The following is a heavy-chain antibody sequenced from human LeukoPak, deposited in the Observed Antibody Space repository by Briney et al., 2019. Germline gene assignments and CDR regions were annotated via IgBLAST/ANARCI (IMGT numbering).Heavy chain of an antibody. V-gene: IGHV1-69*05. CDR2: IIPIFGTA. CDR1: GGTFSSYA. D-gene: IGHD1-26*01. J-gene: IGHJ4*02. Sequence: ASVKVSCKASGGTFSSYAISWVRQAPGQGLEWMGGIIPIFGTANYAQKFQGRVTITTDESTSTAYMELRSLRSEDTAVYYCARGRNMNSGPDYWGQGTLVTVSS. CDR3: ARGRNMNSGPDY.